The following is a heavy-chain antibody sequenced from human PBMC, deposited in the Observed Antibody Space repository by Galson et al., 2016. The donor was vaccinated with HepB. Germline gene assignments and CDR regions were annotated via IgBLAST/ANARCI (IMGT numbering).Heavy chain of an antibody. V-gene: IGHV3-23*01. CDR2: SSQIGGNS. CDR1: EFFFSADA. J-gene: IGHJ4*02. Sequence: SLRLSCATLEFFFSADATTWDRQGAAKGMECVALSSQIGGNSSYADSVKGRFTSSRDNSRNTLYMQMNCLRVEDTAVYYCAKYPPGYGGYDWDYWGQGPLVTVSS. CDR3: AKYPPGYGGYDWDY. D-gene: IGHD5-12*01.